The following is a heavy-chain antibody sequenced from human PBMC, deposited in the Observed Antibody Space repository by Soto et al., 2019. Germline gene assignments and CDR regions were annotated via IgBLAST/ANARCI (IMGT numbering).Heavy chain of an antibody. J-gene: IGHJ5*02. V-gene: IGHV2-5*02. CDR1: GFSLSSDGVG. D-gene: IGHD4-4*01. Sequence: QITLKESGPTVVKPTQTLTLTCTFSGFSLSSDGVGVGWIRQPPGKAPEWLALIYWDDDTRYSPSLKTRLTIPKDTSKNQVVLRMTNMDPVDTATYYCAHSSLHYKKWFDPWGQGTLVIVSS. CDR3: AHSSLHYKKWFDP. CDR2: IYWDDDT.